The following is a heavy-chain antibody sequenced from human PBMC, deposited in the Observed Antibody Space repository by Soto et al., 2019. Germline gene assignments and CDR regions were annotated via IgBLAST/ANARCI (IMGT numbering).Heavy chain of an antibody. CDR1: VFTFSSYA. J-gene: IGHJ4*02. CDR3: AKAIGYSSSWPPFDY. D-gene: IGHD6-13*01. V-gene: IGHV3-23*01. CDR2: ISGSGGST. Sequence: GGSLRLTCAASVFTFSSYAMSWVRQAPGKGLEWVSAISGSGGSTYYADSVKGRFTISRDNSKNTLYLQMSSLRAEDTAVYYCAKAIGYSSSWPPFDYWGQGTLVTVSS.